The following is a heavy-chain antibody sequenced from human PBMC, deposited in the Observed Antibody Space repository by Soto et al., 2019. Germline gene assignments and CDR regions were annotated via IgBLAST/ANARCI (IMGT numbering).Heavy chain of an antibody. CDR1: GGSISSGGYY. D-gene: IGHD2-21*02. CDR3: ARVCGGDCHYGMDV. V-gene: IGHV4-31*03. Sequence: QVQLQESGPGLVKPSQTLSLTCTVSGGSISSGGYYWSWIRQHPGKGLEWIGYIYYSGSTSYTPSLKSRVTISVDTSKNQFSLKLSSVTAADTAVYYCARVCGGDCHYGMDVWGQGTTVTVSS. J-gene: IGHJ6*02. CDR2: IYYSGST.